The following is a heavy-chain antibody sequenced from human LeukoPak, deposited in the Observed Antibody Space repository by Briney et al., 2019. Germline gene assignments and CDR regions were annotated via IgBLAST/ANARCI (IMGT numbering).Heavy chain of an antibody. CDR3: ARESGDILVVPYY. CDR2: INPSGGST. CDR1: GYTFTSYY. Sequence: ASVKVSCKASGYTFTSYYMHWVRQAPGQGLEWMGIINPSGGSTSYAQKFQGRVTMTRDTSISTAYMELSSLRSEDTAVYYCARESGDILVVPYYWGQGTLVTVSS. J-gene: IGHJ4*02. D-gene: IGHD2-2*01. V-gene: IGHV1-46*01.